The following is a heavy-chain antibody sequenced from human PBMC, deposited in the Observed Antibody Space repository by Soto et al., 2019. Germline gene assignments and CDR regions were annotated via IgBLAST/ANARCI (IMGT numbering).Heavy chain of an antibody. D-gene: IGHD4-17*01. Sequence: EVQLVESGGGLVQPGGSLRLSCAASGFTFSSYWMHWVRQAPGKGLVWVSRINSDGSSTSYADSVKGRFTISRDNAKNTLYLQKNSLRAEDTAVYYFAIDRHGDYVDYWGQGTLVTVSS. J-gene: IGHJ4*02. CDR1: GFTFSSYW. V-gene: IGHV3-74*01. CDR3: AIDRHGDYVDY. CDR2: INSDGSST.